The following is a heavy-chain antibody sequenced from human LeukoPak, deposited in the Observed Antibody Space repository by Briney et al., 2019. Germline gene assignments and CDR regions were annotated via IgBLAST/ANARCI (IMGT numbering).Heavy chain of an antibody. V-gene: IGHV3-48*03. D-gene: IGHD4-11*01. Sequence: PGGSLRLSCAASGFTFSDYEMNWVRQSPGQGLEWVAYISSGGDSKFYGDSVKGRFTISRDNAKSSLYLQMNGLRVEDTAIYYCARNLYLDLQAHGYWGQGTLVTVSS. CDR2: ISSGGDSK. CDR1: GFTFSDYE. CDR3: ARNLYLDLQAHGY. J-gene: IGHJ4*02.